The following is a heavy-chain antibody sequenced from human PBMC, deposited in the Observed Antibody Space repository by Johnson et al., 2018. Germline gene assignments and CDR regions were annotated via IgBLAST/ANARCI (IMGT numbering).Heavy chain of an antibody. J-gene: IGHJ6*02. CDR1: GFTFSGYV. CDR2: ISTGDST. D-gene: IGHD2-2*01. CDR3: AKDLHWYAMDV. V-gene: IGHV3-NL1*01. Sequence: QVQLVDSGGGVVQPGRSLRLSCAASGFTFSGYVMHWVRQAPGKGLEWVSVISTGDSTYYADSVKGRFIISRDNHKNTLYLQMNSLRAEDTAVYYCAKDLHWYAMDVWGQGTTVTVSS.